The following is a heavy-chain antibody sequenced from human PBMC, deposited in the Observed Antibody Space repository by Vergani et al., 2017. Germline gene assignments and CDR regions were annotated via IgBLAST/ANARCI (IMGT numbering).Heavy chain of an antibody. J-gene: IGHJ4*02. Sequence: EVQLVESGGGLVQPGRSLRLSCAASGFTFDDYAMHWVRQAPGKGLEWVSGISWNSGSIGYADSVKGRFTISRDNAKNSLYLQMNSLRAEDTALYYCARGSKYYDFWSGYYTAFDYWGQGTLVTVSS. CDR3: ARGSKYYDFWSGYYTAFDY. D-gene: IGHD3-3*01. V-gene: IGHV3-9*01. CDR1: GFTFDDYA. CDR2: ISWNSGSI.